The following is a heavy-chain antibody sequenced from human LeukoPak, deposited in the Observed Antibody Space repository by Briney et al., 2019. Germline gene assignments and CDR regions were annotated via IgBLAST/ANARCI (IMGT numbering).Heavy chain of an antibody. V-gene: IGHV3-21*01. CDR1: GFTFSSYS. J-gene: IGHJ3*02. CDR2: ISSSGSYI. Sequence: GGSLRLSCAASGFTFSSYSMNWVRQAPGKGLEWVSSISSSGSYIYYADSVKGRFTISRDNAKNSLYLQMNSLRAEDTAVYYCARDRVAGGAFDIWGQGTMVTVSS. CDR3: ARDRVAGGAFDI. D-gene: IGHD3-10*01.